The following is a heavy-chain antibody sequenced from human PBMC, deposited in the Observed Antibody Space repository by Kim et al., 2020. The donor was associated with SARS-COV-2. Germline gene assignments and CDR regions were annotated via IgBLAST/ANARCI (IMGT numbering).Heavy chain of an antibody. Sequence: GGSLRLSCAASGFTVRNYSLHWVRQAPGKGPEWVSVISYDGTNKYNADSMRGRFTNTRDNTKDTLYQHINSRRNDDTGLYYCVTDLSQWLASRY. V-gene: IGHV3-30-3*01. J-gene: IGHJ4*03. CDR1: GFTVRNYS. CDR2: ISYDGTNK. CDR3: VTDLSQWLASRY. D-gene: IGHD6-19*01.